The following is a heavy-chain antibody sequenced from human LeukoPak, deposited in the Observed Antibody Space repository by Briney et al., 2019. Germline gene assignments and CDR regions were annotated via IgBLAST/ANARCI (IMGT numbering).Heavy chain of an antibody. CDR3: AREAHCSSTSCYPTQFYYYGMDV. J-gene: IGHJ6*02. CDR2: ISAYNGNT. V-gene: IGHV1-18*01. D-gene: IGHD2-2*01. CDR1: GYTFTSYG. Sequence: ASVKVSCKASGYTFTSYGISWVRQAPGQGLEWMGWISAYNGNTDYAQKRQGRVTMTTDTSTSTAYMELRSLRSDDTAVYYCAREAHCSSTSCYPTQFYYYGMDVWGQGTTVTVSS.